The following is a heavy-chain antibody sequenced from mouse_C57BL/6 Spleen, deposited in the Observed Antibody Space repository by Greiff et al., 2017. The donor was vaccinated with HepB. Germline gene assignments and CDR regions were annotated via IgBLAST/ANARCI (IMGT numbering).Heavy chain of an antibody. CDR1: GYTFTGYW. V-gene: IGHV1-9*01. CDR3: ARVIYDGLTGAY. CDR2: ILPGSGST. D-gene: IGHD2-3*01. J-gene: IGHJ3*01. Sequence: QVQLKESGAELMKPGASVKLSCKATGYTFTGYWIEWVKQRPGHGLEWIGEILPGSGSTNYNEKFKGKATFTADTSSNTAYMQLSSLTTEDSAIYYCARVIYDGLTGAYWGQGTLVTVSA.